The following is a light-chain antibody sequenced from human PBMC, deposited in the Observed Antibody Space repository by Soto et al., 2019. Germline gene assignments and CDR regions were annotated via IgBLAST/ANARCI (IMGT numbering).Light chain of an antibody. V-gene: IGLV2-14*01. J-gene: IGLJ2*01. Sequence: QSALTQPASVSGSPGQSITISCTGTSSDVGGYNYVSWYQQHPGKAPKLMIYEVSNRPSGVSNRFSGSKSGNTASLTISGLQAEDEADYYCSSYTSSRGLVFGGGTQLTV. CDR2: EVS. CDR3: SSYTSSRGLV. CDR1: SSDVGGYNY.